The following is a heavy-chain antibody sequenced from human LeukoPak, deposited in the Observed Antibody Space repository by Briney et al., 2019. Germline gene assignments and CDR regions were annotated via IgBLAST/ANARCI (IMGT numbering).Heavy chain of an antibody. CDR3: AKYGGYTGSGYFDY. J-gene: IGHJ4*02. CDR1: GFTFSSSA. CDR2: ISGGGSNT. V-gene: IGHV3-23*01. Sequence: GGSLRLSRAASGFTFSSSAMSCVREAPGRGRERGSAISGGGSNTSYADSVKGRFTISRDNSENTLYLQMNRLRAEDTALYYCAKYGGYTGSGYFDYWGQGTLVTVSS. D-gene: IGHD2-2*02.